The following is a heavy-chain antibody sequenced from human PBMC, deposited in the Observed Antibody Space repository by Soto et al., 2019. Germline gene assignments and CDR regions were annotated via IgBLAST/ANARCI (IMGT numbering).Heavy chain of an antibody. CDR2: ISWNSGSI. V-gene: IGHV3-9*01. D-gene: IGHD2-15*01. Sequence: GGSLRLSCAASGFTFDDYAMHWVRQAPGKGLEWVSGISWNSGSIGYADSVKGRFTISRDNAKNSLYLQMNSLRAEDTAVYYCARAEAGYCSGGSCRQFYYYYYYMDVWGKGTTVTVSS. J-gene: IGHJ6*03. CDR1: GFTFDDYA. CDR3: ARAEAGYCSGGSCRQFYYYYYYMDV.